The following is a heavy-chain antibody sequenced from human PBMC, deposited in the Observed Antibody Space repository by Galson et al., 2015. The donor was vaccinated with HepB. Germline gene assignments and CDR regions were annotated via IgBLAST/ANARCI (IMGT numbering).Heavy chain of an antibody. CDR2: ISTTGNT. CDR3: ARDRPNVWGYYSYYHMDV. D-gene: IGHD3-16*01. Sequence: TLSLTCTVSGDSINRGNYYWNWIRQTAGKGLEWIGRISTTGNTKYNPSLEGRVIMSGDSSTNQLSLKLSSATAADTGIYYCARDRPNVWGYYSYYHMDVWGKGITVTISS. CDR1: GDSINRGNYY. J-gene: IGHJ6*03. V-gene: IGHV4-61*02.